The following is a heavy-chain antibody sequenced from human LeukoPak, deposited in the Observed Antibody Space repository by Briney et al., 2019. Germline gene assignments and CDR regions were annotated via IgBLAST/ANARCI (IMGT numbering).Heavy chain of an antibody. CDR1: GFTFSNYW. CDR3: ARDAYFAL. D-gene: IGHD2-21*01. V-gene: IGHV3-7*04. J-gene: IGHJ2*01. CDR2: IKQDGSEK. Sequence: GGSVRLFCAASGFTFSNYWMSWVRQAPGKGLEWVANIKQDGSEKYYMDSVKGRLTISRDNAKNSLYLQMNSLRAEDTAMYYCARDAYFALWGRGTLVTVSS.